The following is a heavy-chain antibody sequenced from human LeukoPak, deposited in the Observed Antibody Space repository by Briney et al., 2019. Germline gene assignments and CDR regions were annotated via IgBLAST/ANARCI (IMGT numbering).Heavy chain of an antibody. CDR1: GGSISSSSYY. CDR3: ARMPDRLDAFDI. V-gene: IGHV4-39*07. CDR2: IYYSGST. D-gene: IGHD3-9*01. Sequence: SETLSLTCTVSGGSISSSSYYWGWIRQPPGKGLEWIGSIYYSGSTYYNPSLKSRVTISVDTSKNQFSLKLSSVTAADTAVYYCARMPDRLDAFDIWGQGTMVTVSS. J-gene: IGHJ3*02.